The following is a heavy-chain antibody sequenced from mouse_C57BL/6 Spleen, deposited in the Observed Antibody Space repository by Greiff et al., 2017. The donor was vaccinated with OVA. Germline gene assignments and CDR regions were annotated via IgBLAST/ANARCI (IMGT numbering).Heavy chain of an antibody. Sequence: VQLQQSGPELVKPGASVKISCKASGYTFTDYYMNWVKQSHGKSLEWIGDINPNNGGTSYNQKFKGKATLTVDKSSSTAYMELRSLTSEDSAVYYCARKGLRRGYAMDYWGQGTSVTVSS. J-gene: IGHJ4*01. V-gene: IGHV1-26*01. CDR2: INPNNGGT. D-gene: IGHD2-4*01. CDR1: GYTFTDYY. CDR3: ARKGLRRGYAMDY.